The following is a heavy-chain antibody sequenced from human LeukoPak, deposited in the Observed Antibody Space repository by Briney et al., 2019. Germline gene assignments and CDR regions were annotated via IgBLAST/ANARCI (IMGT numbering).Heavy chain of an antibody. D-gene: IGHD7-27*01. CDR3: ARGTGEPDY. CDR2: ISSSSSTI. V-gene: IGHV3-48*04. Sequence: GGSLRLSCAASGFTFSSYSMNWVRQAPGKGLEWVSYISSSSSTIYYADSVKGRFTVSRDNSKNTLYLQMNSLRAEDTAVYYCARGTGEPDYWGQGTLVTVSS. J-gene: IGHJ4*02. CDR1: GFTFSSYS.